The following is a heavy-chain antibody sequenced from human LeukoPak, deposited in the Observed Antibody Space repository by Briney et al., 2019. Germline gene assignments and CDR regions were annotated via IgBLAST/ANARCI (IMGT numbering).Heavy chain of an antibody. V-gene: IGHV3-30-3*01. CDR1: GFTSSSYA. J-gene: IGHJ6*02. Sequence: PGRSLRLSCAASGFTSSSYAMHWVRQAPGKGLEWVAVISYDGSNKYYADSVKGRFTISRDNSKNTLYLQMNSLRAEDTAVYYCASTDIVGATSPSYYYYGMDVWGQGTTVTVSS. D-gene: IGHD1-26*01. CDR3: ASTDIVGATSPSYYYYGMDV. CDR2: ISYDGSNK.